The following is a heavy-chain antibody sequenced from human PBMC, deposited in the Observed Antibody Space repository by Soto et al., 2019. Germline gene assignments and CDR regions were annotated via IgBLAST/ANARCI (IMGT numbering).Heavy chain of an antibody. D-gene: IGHD2-15*01. CDR3: AAVPPVVVVAAIPDY. Sequence: QMQLVQSGPEVKKPGTSVKVSCKASGFTFTSSAVQWVRQARGQRLEWIGWIVVGSGNTNNAQKFQERVTITRDMSXXTAYMELSSRRSEDTAVYYCAAVPPVVVVAAIPDYWGQGTLVTVSS. CDR2: IVVGSGNT. V-gene: IGHV1-58*01. CDR1: GFTFTSSA. J-gene: IGHJ4*02.